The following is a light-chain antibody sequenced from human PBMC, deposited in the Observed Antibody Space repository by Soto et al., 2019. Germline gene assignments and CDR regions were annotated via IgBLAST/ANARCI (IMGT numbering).Light chain of an antibody. CDR1: QSVSSSY. J-gene: IGKJ3*01. CDR3: QQPGSAPPT. Sequence: LSRGERASISGGASQSVSSSYLARYQQKPGQAPRLLIYGASSRATGIPDRFSGSGSGTHFTLTISALQPERFAVYYCQQPGSAPPTSAAGTKVDIK. CDR2: GAS. V-gene: IGKV3-20*01.